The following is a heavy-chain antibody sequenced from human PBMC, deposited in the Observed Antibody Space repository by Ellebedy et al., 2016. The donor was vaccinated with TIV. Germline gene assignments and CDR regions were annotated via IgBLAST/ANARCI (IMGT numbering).Heavy chain of an antibody. CDR3: TTSMWDILTAYYWNWYFDL. J-gene: IGHJ2*01. Sequence: GESLKISCAASGFTFSNAWMSWVRQAPGKGLEWVGRIKSKTAGGTTDYAAPVKGRFTISRDDSKNTLYLQMNSLKTEDTAVYYCTTSMWDILTAYYWNWYFDLWGRGTLVSVSS. CDR2: IKSKTAGGTT. CDR1: GFTFSNAW. D-gene: IGHD3-9*01. V-gene: IGHV3-15*01.